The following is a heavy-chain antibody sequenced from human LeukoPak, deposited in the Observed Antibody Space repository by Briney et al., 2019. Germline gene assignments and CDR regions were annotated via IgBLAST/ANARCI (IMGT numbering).Heavy chain of an antibody. V-gene: IGHV4-39*01. J-gene: IGHJ4*02. Sequence: SETLSLTCAVSGDSIRSSSYFWGWIRQPPGKGLEWIGSIFYSGTTYYNPSLKSRVTISIDTSKKQFSLKLSSVSAADTAVYYCARSRANYDFWSGHSYFDSWGQGTLVTVSS. CDR1: GDSIRSSSYF. D-gene: IGHD3-3*01. CDR3: ARSRANYDFWSGHSYFDS. CDR2: IFYSGTT.